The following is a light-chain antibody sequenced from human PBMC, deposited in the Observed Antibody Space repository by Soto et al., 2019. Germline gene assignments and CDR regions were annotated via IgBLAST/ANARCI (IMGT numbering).Light chain of an antibody. Sequence: EVVMTQSPATLSVSPGERATLSCRASQSVSSNLAWYQLRPGQAPRLLIYGASTRATGIPARFSGSGSGTEFTLTISSLLSEYVALYYCQQYNKWPLFTFGPGTRVDIK. J-gene: IGKJ3*01. CDR3: QQYNKWPLFT. V-gene: IGKV3-15*01. CDR1: QSVSSN. CDR2: GAS.